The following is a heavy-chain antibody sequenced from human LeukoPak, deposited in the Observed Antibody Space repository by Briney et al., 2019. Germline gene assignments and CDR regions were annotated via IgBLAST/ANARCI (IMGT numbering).Heavy chain of an antibody. CDR2: ISAYNGNT. Sequence: ASVKVSCKASGYTFTSYGISWVRRAPGQGLEWMGWISAYNGNTNYAQKLQGRVTMTSDTSTSTAYMELRSLRSDDTAVYYCARRGLADYDILTGFDYWGQGTLVTVSS. V-gene: IGHV1-18*01. CDR1: GYTFTSYG. D-gene: IGHD3-9*01. CDR3: ARRGLADYDILTGFDY. J-gene: IGHJ4*02.